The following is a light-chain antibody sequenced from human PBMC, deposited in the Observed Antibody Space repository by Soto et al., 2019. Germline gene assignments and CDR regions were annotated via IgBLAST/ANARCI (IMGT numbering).Light chain of an antibody. V-gene: IGKV1-5*03. CDR2: QAS. Sequence: DIQMTQSPTTLSASVGDRVTITCRASETISKWLAWYQQKPGKAPNLLIYQASVLESGVPSRFSGSGSETEFTLIITSLQPDDFASYYCQQYHIYSTFGQGTKL. J-gene: IGKJ2*01. CDR1: ETISKW. CDR3: QQYHIYST.